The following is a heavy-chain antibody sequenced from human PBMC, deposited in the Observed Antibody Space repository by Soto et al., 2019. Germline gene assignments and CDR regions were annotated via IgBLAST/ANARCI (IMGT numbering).Heavy chain of an antibody. CDR3: ARSVVPAAYYYYYGMDV. J-gene: IGHJ6*02. D-gene: IGHD2-2*01. Sequence: QVQLVQSGAEVKKPGSSVKVSCKASGDTFSSYAISWVRQAPGQGLEWMGGIIPIFGTANYAQKFQGRVTITADKSTSTAYMELSSLRSEDTAVYYCARSVVPAAYYYYYGMDVWGQGTTVTVSS. CDR2: IIPIFGTA. CDR1: GDTFSSYA. V-gene: IGHV1-69*06.